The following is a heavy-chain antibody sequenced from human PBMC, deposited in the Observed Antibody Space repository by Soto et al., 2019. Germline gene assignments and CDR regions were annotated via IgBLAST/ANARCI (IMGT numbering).Heavy chain of an antibody. D-gene: IGHD5-12*01. V-gene: IGHV1-3*04. CDR2: INTGNGNT. CDR3: ARAISGYVT. J-gene: IGHJ5*02. CDR1: GITYITYA. Sequence: QVQVVQSGAEVKKPGASVKVSCKASGITYITYAIHWVRQAPGQGLEWMGWINTGNGNTRYSQRFQGRVTLTTDTSARTAYMDLSSLTSEDTAVYYCARAISGYVTWGQGTLITVSS.